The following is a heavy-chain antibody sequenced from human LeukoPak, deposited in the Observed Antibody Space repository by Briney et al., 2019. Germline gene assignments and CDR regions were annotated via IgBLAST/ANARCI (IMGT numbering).Heavy chain of an antibody. J-gene: IGHJ4*02. CDR2: IYSGGST. V-gene: IGHV3-66*02. CDR1: GFTVSGNY. CDR3: ARAVGGSARYFDY. Sequence: GGSLRLSCAASGFTVSGNYMSWVRQAPGKGLEWVSVIYSGGSTYYADSVKGRFTISRDNSTNTLYLHMNSLRAEDTAVYYGARAVGGSARYFDYWGQGTLVTVSS. D-gene: IGHD3-16*01.